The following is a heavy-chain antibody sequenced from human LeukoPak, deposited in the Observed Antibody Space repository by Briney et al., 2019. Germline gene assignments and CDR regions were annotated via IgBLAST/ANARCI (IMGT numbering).Heavy chain of an antibody. CDR2: IYTSGST. CDR3: AREFWSSRSGNLPAFHV. D-gene: IGHD3-10*01. Sequence: SETLSLTCTVSGGSISSGSYYWSWIRQPAGKGLEWIGRIYTSGSTKYNPSLKSRVTISVDTSKNQFSLKLRSVTAADTAVYYCAREFWSSRSGNLPAFHVWGQGTMVTVSS. V-gene: IGHV4-61*02. CDR1: GGSISSGSYY. J-gene: IGHJ3*01.